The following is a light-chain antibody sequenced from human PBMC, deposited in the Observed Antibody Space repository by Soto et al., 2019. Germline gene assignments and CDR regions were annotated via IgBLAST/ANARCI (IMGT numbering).Light chain of an antibody. Sequence: QSVLTQPPSVSGAPGQRVTISCTGSSSNIGAGYDVHWYQQLPGTAPKLLIYVNNNRPSGVPDRFSGSRSGTSASLAITGLHAEDDADYFCQSYDSSLSGCVVFGGGTKVTVL. CDR3: QSYDSSLSGCVV. CDR2: VNN. CDR1: SSNIGAGYD. J-gene: IGLJ2*01. V-gene: IGLV1-40*01.